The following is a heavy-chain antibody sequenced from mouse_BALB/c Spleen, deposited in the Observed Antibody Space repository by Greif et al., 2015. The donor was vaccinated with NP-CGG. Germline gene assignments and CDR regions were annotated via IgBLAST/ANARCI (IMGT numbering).Heavy chain of an antibody. J-gene: IGHJ3*01. Sequence: VQLQQSGPGLVQPSQSLSITCTVSGFSLTSYGVHWVRQSPGKGLEWLGVIWSGGSTDYNPAFISRLSISKDNSKSQVFFKMNSLQANDTAIYYCARRYGYDEAWFAYWGQGTLVTVSA. D-gene: IGHD2-2*01. CDR1: GFSLTSYG. V-gene: IGHV2-2*02. CDR2: IWSGGST. CDR3: ARRYGYDEAWFAY.